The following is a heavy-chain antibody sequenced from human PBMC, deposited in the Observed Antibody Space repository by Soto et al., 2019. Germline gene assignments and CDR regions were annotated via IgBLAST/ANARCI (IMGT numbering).Heavy chain of an antibody. V-gene: IGHV4-59*08. CDR1: GGSISSYY. CDR2: IYYSGST. J-gene: IGHJ4*02. CDR3: ARGPSGDKVDY. D-gene: IGHD7-27*01. Sequence: SETLSLTCTVSGGSISSYYWSWIRQPPGMGLEWIGYIYYSGSTNYNPSLKSRVTISVDTSKNQFSLKLSSVTAADMAVYYCARGPSGDKVDYWGQGTLVTVSS.